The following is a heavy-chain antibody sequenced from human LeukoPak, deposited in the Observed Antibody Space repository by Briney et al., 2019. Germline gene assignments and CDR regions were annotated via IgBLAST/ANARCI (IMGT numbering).Heavy chain of an antibody. Sequence: SVKVSCKASGGTFSSYTISWVRQAPGQGLEWMGRIIPILGIANYAQKFQGRVTITADKSTSTAYMELSSLRSEDTAVYYCARTRDYGNWCFDLWGRGTLVTVSS. D-gene: IGHD4-17*01. CDR2: IIPILGIA. CDR3: ARTRDYGNWCFDL. V-gene: IGHV1-69*02. CDR1: GGTFSSYT. J-gene: IGHJ2*01.